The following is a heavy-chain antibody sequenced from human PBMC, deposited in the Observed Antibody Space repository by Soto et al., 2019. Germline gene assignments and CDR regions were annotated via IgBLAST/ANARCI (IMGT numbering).Heavy chain of an antibody. D-gene: IGHD6-19*01. V-gene: IGHV4-61*01. CDR1: GGSVSSGSYY. Sequence: QVQLQESGPGLVKPSETLSLTCTVSGGSVSSGSYYWSWIRQPPGKGLEWIGYIYYSGSTNYNPSLKSRVTISVDTSKNQFSLKLSSVTAADTALYYCARVGIAVTGGWFDPWGQGTLVTVSS. CDR2: IYYSGST. J-gene: IGHJ5*02. CDR3: ARVGIAVTGGWFDP.